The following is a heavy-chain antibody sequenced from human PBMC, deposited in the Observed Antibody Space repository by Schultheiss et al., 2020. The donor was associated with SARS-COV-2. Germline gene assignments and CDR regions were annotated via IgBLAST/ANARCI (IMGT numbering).Heavy chain of an antibody. J-gene: IGHJ6*02. Sequence: SETLSLTCAVYGGSFSDHYWTWIRQPPGKGLEWIGEINHSGTTYYNPSLKSRVTISVDTSKDQLSLNLNSVIAADTAVYYCAGDYYGMDVWGQGTTVTVSS. CDR3: AGDYYGMDV. CDR2: INHSGTT. CDR1: GGSFSDHY. V-gene: IGHV4-34*01.